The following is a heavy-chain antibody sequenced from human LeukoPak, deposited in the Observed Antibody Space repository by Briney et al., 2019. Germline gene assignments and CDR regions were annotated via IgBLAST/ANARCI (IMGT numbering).Heavy chain of an antibody. V-gene: IGHV3-21*01. D-gene: IGHD3-22*01. CDR3: ASTHYDSSGYYAFDI. J-gene: IGHJ3*02. CDR1: GFTFSNYS. Sequence: PGGSLRLSCAASGFTFSNYSMNWVRQAPGKGLEWVSSIGTTGSYIFYADSVKGRFTISRDNSKNTLYLQMNSLRAEDTAVYYCASTHYDSSGYYAFDIWGQGTMVTVSS. CDR2: IGTTGSYI.